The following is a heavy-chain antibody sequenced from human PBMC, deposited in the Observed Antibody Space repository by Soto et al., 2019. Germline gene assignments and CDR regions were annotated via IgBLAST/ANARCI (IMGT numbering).Heavy chain of an antibody. D-gene: IGHD4-17*01. J-gene: IGHJ4*02. CDR3: ARERVDYGDYGGVDY. V-gene: IGHV4-61*01. CDR1: GGSVSSGSYY. Sequence: QVQLQESGPGLVKPSETLSLTCTVSGGSVSSGSYYWSWIRQPPGKGLEWIGYIYYSGSTNYNPSLTSRVTISVDTSQNHVSLKLSSVTAADTAVYYYARERVDYGDYGGVDYWGQGTLVTVSS. CDR2: IYYSGST.